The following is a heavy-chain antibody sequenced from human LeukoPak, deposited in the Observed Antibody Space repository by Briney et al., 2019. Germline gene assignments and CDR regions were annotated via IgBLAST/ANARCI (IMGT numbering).Heavy chain of an antibody. CDR2: IRYDGSNK. J-gene: IGHJ4*02. V-gene: IGHV3-30*02. CDR3: AKDPSFRPGYFDY. Sequence: GGSLRLSCAASGFTFSSYGMHWVRRAPGKGLEWVAFIRYDGSNKYYADSVKGRFTISRDNSKNTLYMQMNSLRAEDTAVYYCAKDPSFRPGYFDYRGQGTLVTVSS. CDR1: GFTFSSYG.